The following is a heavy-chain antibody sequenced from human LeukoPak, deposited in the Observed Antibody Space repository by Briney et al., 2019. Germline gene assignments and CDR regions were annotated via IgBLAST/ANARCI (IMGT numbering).Heavy chain of an antibody. Sequence: GVSLRLSCAASGFTFSSYAMSWVRQAPGKGLEWVSAISGSGGSTYYADSVKGRFTISRDNSNNTLSLQMNSLRVEDTAVYYCAKGGSTVTTEDVVDYWGQGTLVTVSS. V-gene: IGHV3-23*01. D-gene: IGHD4-17*01. J-gene: IGHJ4*02. CDR2: ISGSGGST. CDR3: AKGGSTVTTEDVVDY. CDR1: GFTFSSYA.